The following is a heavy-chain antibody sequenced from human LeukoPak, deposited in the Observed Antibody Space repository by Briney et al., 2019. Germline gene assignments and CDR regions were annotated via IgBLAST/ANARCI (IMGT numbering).Heavy chain of an antibody. J-gene: IGHJ1*01. CDR3: ARRRYYDSTGYLD. V-gene: IGHV4-39*01. CDR1: GGSISSSSYY. Sequence: SETLSLTCSVSGGSISSSSYYWGWIRQPPGKGLEWIGEIYYSGRAYHNSSLKSRLTISVDTSWNQFSLTLSSVTAADTGVYYCARRRYYDSTGYLDWGQGTLVSVST. D-gene: IGHD3-22*01. CDR2: IYYSGRA.